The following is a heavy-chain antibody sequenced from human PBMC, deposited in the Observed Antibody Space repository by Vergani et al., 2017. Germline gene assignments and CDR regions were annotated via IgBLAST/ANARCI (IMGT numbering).Heavy chain of an antibody. CDR3: ARDGGYYDFWSGSYYGMDV. J-gene: IGHJ6*02. V-gene: IGHV4-59*12. CDR1: GGSISSYY. Sequence: QVQLQESGPGLVKPSETLSLTCTVSGGSISSYYWSWIRQPPGKGLEWIGYIYYSGSTYYKPSLKSRVTISVDTSKNQFSLKLSSVTAADTAVYYCARDGGYYDFWSGSYYGMDVWGQGTTVTVSS. D-gene: IGHD3-3*01. CDR2: IYYSGST.